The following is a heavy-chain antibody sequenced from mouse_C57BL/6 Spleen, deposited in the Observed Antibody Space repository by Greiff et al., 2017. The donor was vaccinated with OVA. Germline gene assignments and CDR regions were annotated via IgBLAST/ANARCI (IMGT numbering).Heavy chain of an antibody. CDR1: GYAFSSSW. D-gene: IGHD2-3*01. CDR3: ARFYDGYLYYFDY. Sequence: VQLQQSGPELVKPGASVKISCKASGYAFSSSWMNWVKQRPGKGLEWIGRIYPGDGDTNYNGKFKGKATLTADKSSSTAYMQLSSLTSEDSAVYFCARFYDGYLYYFDYWGQGTTLTVSS. J-gene: IGHJ2*01. CDR2: IYPGDGDT. V-gene: IGHV1-82*01.